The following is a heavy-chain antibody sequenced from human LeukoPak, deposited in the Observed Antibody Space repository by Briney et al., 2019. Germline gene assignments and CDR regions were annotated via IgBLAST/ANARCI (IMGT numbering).Heavy chain of an antibody. D-gene: IGHD5-18*01. CDR3: ARDAGYVRFDF. J-gene: IGHJ4*02. V-gene: IGHV3-64*01. Sequence: GGSLTLSCAASGFTFSTYTMHWVRQAPGKGLEYVSSISGNGGSREYANSVKGRFTISRDNSRNTLYPQMGSLRAEDMAVYYCARDAGYVRFDFWGQGTLATVSS. CDR1: GFTFSTYT. CDR2: ISGNGGSR.